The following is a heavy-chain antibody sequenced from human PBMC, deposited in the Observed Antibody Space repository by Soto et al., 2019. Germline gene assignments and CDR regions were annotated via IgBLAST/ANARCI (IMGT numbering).Heavy chain of an antibody. Sequence: GGPLRHSCGALGFNCSGSAMHWVSQDSGKGLEWVGRIRSKANSYATAYAASVKGRFTISRDDSKNTAYLQMNSLKTEDTAVYYCTIPALYCTNGVCYKDNGFDPWGQGTLVTVSS. V-gene: IGHV3-73*01. CDR1: GFNCSGSA. CDR3: TIPALYCTNGVCYKDNGFDP. J-gene: IGHJ5*02. CDR2: IRSKANSYAT. D-gene: IGHD2-8*01.